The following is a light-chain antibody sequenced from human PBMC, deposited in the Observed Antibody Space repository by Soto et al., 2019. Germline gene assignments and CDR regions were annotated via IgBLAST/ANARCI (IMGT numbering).Light chain of an antibody. Sequence: QPVLTQPPSASGTPGQRVTISCSGSSSNIGRNIVNWYQHVPGTAPKLLIYSNNQRPSGVPDRFSGSKSGTSASLAISGLQSEDEADYYCAAWDDSLKDVFGTGTKLTVL. CDR3: AAWDDSLKDV. V-gene: IGLV1-44*01. CDR2: SNN. J-gene: IGLJ1*01. CDR1: SSNIGRNI.